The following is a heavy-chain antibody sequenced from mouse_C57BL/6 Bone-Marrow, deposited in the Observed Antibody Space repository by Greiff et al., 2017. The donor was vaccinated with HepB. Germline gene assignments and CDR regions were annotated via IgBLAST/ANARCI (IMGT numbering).Heavy chain of an antibody. J-gene: IGHJ1*03. V-gene: IGHV5-4*01. CDR2: ISDGGSYT. CDR1: GFTFSSYA. Sequence: EVQRVESGGGLVKPGGSLKLSCAASGFTFSSYAMSWVRQTPEKRLEWVATISDGGSYTYYPDNVKGRFTISRDNAKNNLYLQMSHLKSEDTAMYYCAREGGVYYDLWYFDVWGTGTTVTVSS. CDR3: AREGGVYYDLWYFDV. D-gene: IGHD1-1*01.